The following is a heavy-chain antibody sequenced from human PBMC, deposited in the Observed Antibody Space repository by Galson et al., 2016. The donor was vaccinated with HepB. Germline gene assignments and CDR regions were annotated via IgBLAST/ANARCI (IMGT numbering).Heavy chain of an antibody. CDR2: ISSSISTI. Sequence: SLRLSCAGFGFTFSRSGLNWVRQAPGKGLQWTSYISSSISTIYYADSVKGRFTISRDNAKNSVYLQMNSLRDDDTGVYYCARELVRSAFDLWGQGTLVTVSS. D-gene: IGHD6-6*01. CDR1: GFTFSRSG. J-gene: IGHJ3*01. CDR3: ARELVRSAFDL. V-gene: IGHV3-48*02.